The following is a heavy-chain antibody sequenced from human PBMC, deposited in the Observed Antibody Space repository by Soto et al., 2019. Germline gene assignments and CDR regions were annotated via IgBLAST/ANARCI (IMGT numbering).Heavy chain of an antibody. CDR3: ARTVGYCSSPSCYGGMDV. Sequence: PGGSLRLSCVASGFTFSSSGMHWVRQAPSKGLEWVAVISYDGSNKYYADSVKGRFTISRDNSKNTLYLQMNTLRAEDTAVYYCARTVGYCSSPSCYGGMDVWGQGTTVTVSS. V-gene: IGHV3-30*03. D-gene: IGHD2-2*01. CDR2: ISYDGSNK. CDR1: GFTFSSSG. J-gene: IGHJ6*02.